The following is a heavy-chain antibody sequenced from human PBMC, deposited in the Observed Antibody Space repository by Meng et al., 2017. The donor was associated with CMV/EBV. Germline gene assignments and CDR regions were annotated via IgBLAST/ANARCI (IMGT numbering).Heavy chain of an antibody. V-gene: IGHV1-69*02. CDR1: GGTFSSYT. D-gene: IGHD5-12*01. CDR3: AKGNIVAAYYYYGMDV. CDR2: IIPILGIA. J-gene: IGHJ6*02. Sequence: SVKVSCKASGGTFSSYTISWVRQAPGQGLEWMGRIIPILGIANYAQKFKGRVTITADKSTSTAYMELSSLRSEDTAVYYCAKGNIVAAYYYYGMDVWGQGTTVTVSS.